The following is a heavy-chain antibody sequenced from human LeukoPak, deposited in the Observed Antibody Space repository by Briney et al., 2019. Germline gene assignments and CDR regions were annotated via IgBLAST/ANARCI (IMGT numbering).Heavy chain of an antibody. D-gene: IGHD4-17*01. CDR2: IIPILSLA. V-gene: IGHV1-69*04. Sequence: SVKVSCKASGDTFSDYAISWVRQAPGQGLEWKGRIIPILSLANYAQKFQGRVTITADKSTSTAFLELSSLTSDDTAVYYCARPTGTQDYYGMDVWGQGTTVGVSS. CDR1: GDTFSDYA. J-gene: IGHJ6*02. CDR3: ARPTGTQDYYGMDV.